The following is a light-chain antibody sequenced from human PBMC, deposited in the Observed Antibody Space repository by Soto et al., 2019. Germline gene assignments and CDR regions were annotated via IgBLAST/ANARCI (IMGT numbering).Light chain of an antibody. J-gene: IGKJ4*01. CDR3: QQRGT. Sequence: EFVLTQSPATLSLSRGERATLSCRASQTVITYLAWYQQKPGQAPRLLIFDATKRVTGIPARFSGSGSGTDFTLTISSLEPEDFAVYYCQQRGTFGGGTKVEIK. V-gene: IGKV3-11*01. CDR2: DAT. CDR1: QTVITY.